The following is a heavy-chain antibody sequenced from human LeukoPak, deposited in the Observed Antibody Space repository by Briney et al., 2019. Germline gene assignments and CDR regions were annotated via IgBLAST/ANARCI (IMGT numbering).Heavy chain of an antibody. CDR1: GGSISGGYY. CDR3: ARGVAAAGTYLGI. J-gene: IGHJ4*02. Sequence: SQTLSLTCTVSGGSISGGYYWSWIRQHPGKGLEWIGYIYYSGSTHYNPSLQSRVTISVDTSKNQFSLKLSSVTAADTAVYYCARGVAAAGTYLGIWGQGTLVTVSS. V-gene: IGHV4-31*03. D-gene: IGHD6-13*01. CDR2: IYYSGST.